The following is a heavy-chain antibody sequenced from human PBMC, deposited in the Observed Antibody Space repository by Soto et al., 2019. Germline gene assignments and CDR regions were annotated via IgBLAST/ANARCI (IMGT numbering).Heavy chain of an antibody. Sequence: EVQLVESRGGVVQPGGSLRLSCTASGFTFNTHWMHWVRQASGKGLVWVSRIYFDGITTNYADSVKGRLTVSRDNAKKTVYLHVNTLRDEDTGVYYCARGGAMGVDYWGQGTLVTVSS. CDR3: ARGGAMGVDY. V-gene: IGHV3-74*01. J-gene: IGHJ4*02. CDR1: GFTFNTHW. CDR2: IYFDGITT. D-gene: IGHD1-26*01.